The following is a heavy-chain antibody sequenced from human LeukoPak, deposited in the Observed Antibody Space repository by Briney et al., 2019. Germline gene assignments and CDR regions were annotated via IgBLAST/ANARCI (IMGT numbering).Heavy chain of an antibody. CDR3: ARDTRYCSSTSCFNPNAFDI. D-gene: IGHD2-2*01. Sequence: GASVKVSCKASGYTFTGYYMHWVRQAPGQGLEWMGWISAYNGNTNYAQKLQGRVTMTTDTSTSTAYMELRSLRSDDTAVYYCARDTRYCSSTSCFNPNAFDIWGQGTMVTVSS. V-gene: IGHV1-18*04. CDR2: ISAYNGNT. CDR1: GYTFTGYY. J-gene: IGHJ3*02.